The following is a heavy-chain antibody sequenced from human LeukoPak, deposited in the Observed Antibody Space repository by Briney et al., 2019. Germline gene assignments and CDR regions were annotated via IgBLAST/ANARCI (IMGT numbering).Heavy chain of an antibody. V-gene: IGHV4-39*01. D-gene: IGHD1-26*01. CDR1: GGSISSSSYY. CDR3: ARLQGVGALTFDY. J-gene: IGHJ4*02. CDR2: IYYSGST. Sequence: SETLSLTCTVSGGSISSSSYYWGWIRQPPGKGLEWIGSIYYSGSTYYNPSLKSRVTISVDTSKNQFSLKLSSVTAADTAVYYCARLQGVGALTFDYWGQGTLVTVSS.